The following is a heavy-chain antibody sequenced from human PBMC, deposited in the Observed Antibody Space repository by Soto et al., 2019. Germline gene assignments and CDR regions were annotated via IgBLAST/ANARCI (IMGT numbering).Heavy chain of an antibody. V-gene: IGHV1-8*01. D-gene: IGHD6-19*01. J-gene: IGHJ5*02. CDR2: MTPNSGNK. CDR1: GYNFIDYD. Sequence: QVHLVQSGAEVKKPGASVKVSCKASGYNFIDYDINWVRQSTGQGLERMGWMTPNSGNKGYAQKCQGSVTLTSDTSIGAAYMEWSSLKSEDTTVCYCSRSPYGSGHFDPWGQGTLVTVSS. CDR3: SRSPYGSGHFDP.